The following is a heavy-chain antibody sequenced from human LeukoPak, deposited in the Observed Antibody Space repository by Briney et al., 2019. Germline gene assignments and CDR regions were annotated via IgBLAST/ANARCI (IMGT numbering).Heavy chain of an antibody. D-gene: IGHD2-15*01. Sequence: ASVKVSCKASGGTFSSYAISWVRQAPGQGLEWMGGIIPIFGTANYAQKFQGRVTMTRDTSTSTVYMELSSLRSEDTAVYYCARDLIVVVVAATNEHYYYYYGMDVWGQGTTVTVSS. CDR1: GGTFSSYA. V-gene: IGHV1-69*05. CDR2: IIPIFGTA. CDR3: ARDLIVVVVAATNEHYYYYYGMDV. J-gene: IGHJ6*02.